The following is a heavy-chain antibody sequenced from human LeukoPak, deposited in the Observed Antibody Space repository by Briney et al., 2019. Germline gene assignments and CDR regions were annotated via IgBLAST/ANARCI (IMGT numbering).Heavy chain of an antibody. CDR1: GFTFSSYW. CDR3: ARAAGSSGWYYYYYVDV. V-gene: IGHV3-7*01. J-gene: IGHJ6*03. D-gene: IGHD6-19*01. Sequence: PGGSLRLSCAASGFTFSSYWMSWVRQAPGKGLEWVANIKQDGSEKYYVDSVKGRFTISRDNAKNSLYLQMNSLRAEDTAVYYCARAAGSSGWYYYYYVDVWGKGTTVTVSS. CDR2: IKQDGSEK.